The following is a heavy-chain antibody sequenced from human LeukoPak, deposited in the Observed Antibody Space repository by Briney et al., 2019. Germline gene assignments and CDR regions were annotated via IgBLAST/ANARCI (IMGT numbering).Heavy chain of an antibody. V-gene: IGHV1-8*01. D-gene: IGHD2-2*03. Sequence: GASVKVSCKASGYTFTSYDINWVRQATGQGLEWMGWMNPNSGNTGYAQKFQGWVTMTRDTSISTAYMELSRLRSDDTAVYYCARDGSSQRNYFDYWGQGTLVTVSS. CDR2: MNPNSGNT. CDR3: ARDGSSQRNYFDY. CDR1: GYTFTSYD. J-gene: IGHJ4*02.